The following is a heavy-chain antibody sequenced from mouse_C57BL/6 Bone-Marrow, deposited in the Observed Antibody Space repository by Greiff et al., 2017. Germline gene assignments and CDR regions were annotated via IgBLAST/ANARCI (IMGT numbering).Heavy chain of an antibody. J-gene: IGHJ3*01. CDR3: ARCFYYYGSSGFAY. D-gene: IGHD1-1*01. Sequence: QVQLQQPGAELVKPGASVKLSCKASGYTFTSYWMHWVKQRPGQGLEWIGMIHPNSGSTNYNEKFKSKATLTVDKSSSTAYMQLSSLTSEDSAVYYCARCFYYYGSSGFAYWGQGTLVTVSA. CDR1: GYTFTSYW. V-gene: IGHV1-64*01. CDR2: IHPNSGST.